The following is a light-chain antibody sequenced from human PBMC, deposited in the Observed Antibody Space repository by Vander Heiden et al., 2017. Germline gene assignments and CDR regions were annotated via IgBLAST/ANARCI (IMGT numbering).Light chain of an antibody. CDR3: QQYDNRPPYT. V-gene: IGKV1-33*01. CDR2: DAS. J-gene: IGKJ2*01. Sequence: DLPMTQSPSSLSASVGDRVTITCQASQDISNYLNWYQQKPGKAPKLLIYDASNLETGGPSRCSGSGSGTDYTFTISSLQPEDIATYYCQQYDNRPPYTFGQGTKLEIK. CDR1: QDISNY.